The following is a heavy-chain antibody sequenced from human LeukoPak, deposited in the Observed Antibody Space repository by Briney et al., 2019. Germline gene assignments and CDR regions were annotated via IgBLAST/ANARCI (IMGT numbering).Heavy chain of an antibody. V-gene: IGHV1-2*02. CDR1: GYTFTGYY. CDR3: ARVTSITTDY. CDR2: IYPDSGGT. Sequence: ASVKVSCKASGYTFTGYYIHWVRQAPGQELEWMGWIYPDSGGTNYAQKFQGRVTMTRDTSITTAYMELSGLTSDDTAVYYCARVTSITTDYWGQGTLVTVSS. D-gene: IGHD2-21*02. J-gene: IGHJ4*02.